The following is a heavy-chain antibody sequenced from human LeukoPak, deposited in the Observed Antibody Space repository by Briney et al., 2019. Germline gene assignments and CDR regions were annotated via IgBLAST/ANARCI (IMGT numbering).Heavy chain of an antibody. CDR2: INHSGST. CDR1: GGSFSGYY. Sequence: PSETLSLTCAVYGGSFSGYYWSWIRQPPGKGLEWIGEINHSGSTNYNPSLKSRVTISVDTSKNQFSLKLSSVTAADTAVYYCARSGSYSSRPDYWGQGTLVTVS. D-gene: IGHD1-26*01. CDR3: ARSGSYSSRPDY. J-gene: IGHJ4*02. V-gene: IGHV4-34*01.